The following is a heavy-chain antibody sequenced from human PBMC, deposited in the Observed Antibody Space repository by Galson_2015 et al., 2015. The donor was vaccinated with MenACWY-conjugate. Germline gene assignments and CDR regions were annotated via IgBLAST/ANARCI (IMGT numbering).Heavy chain of an antibody. Sequence: SLRLSCAASGFTFSDYYMTWIRQAPGKGLEWVSHISSSGTYTNYADSVKGRFTISRDNAKNTLYLQMNSLRPEDTTVFYCAKTRGASFYFDSWGQGTLVTVSS. D-gene: IGHD1-26*01. CDR2: ISSSGTYT. J-gene: IGHJ4*02. V-gene: IGHV3-11*06. CDR3: AKTRGASFYFDS. CDR1: GFTFSDYY.